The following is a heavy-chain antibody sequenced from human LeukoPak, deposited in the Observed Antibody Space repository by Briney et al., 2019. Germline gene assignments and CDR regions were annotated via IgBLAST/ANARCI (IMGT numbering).Heavy chain of an antibody. J-gene: IGHJ6*03. V-gene: IGHV3-7*01. CDR2: INQDESSK. CDR3: ARLGPVNKDHCIDV. D-gene: IGHD4-17*01. CDR1: GFTFSSYS. Sequence: PGGSLRLSCAASGFTFSSYSMNWVRQAPGKGLAWVANINQDESSKYYEDSVKGRFTISRDNADNSLYLQMNSLGAEDTAVYFCARLGPVNKDHCIDVGGKGTTVTISS.